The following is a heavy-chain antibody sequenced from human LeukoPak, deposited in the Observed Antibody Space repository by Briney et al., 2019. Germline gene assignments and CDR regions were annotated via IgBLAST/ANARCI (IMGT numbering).Heavy chain of an antibody. D-gene: IGHD2-2*01. Sequence: GGSLRLSCAASGFTFSSYAMSWVRQAPGMGLEWVSIIYIDGTTYYVDSVKGRFTISRDNSKNTLYLQMNSLRAEDTAVYYCARWFCSSTSCYYDYWGQGTLVTVSS. J-gene: IGHJ4*02. CDR3: ARWFCSSTSCYYDY. CDR1: GFTFSSYA. CDR2: IYIDGTT. V-gene: IGHV3-53*01.